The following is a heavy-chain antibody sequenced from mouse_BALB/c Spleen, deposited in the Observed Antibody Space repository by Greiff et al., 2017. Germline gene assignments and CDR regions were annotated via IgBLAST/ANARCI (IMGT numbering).Heavy chain of an antibody. CDR2: ISSGGSYT. CDR3: TREDYDYDRAMDY. V-gene: IGHV5-6-4*01. D-gene: IGHD2-4*01. CDR1: GFTFSSYT. Sequence: EVKLVESGGGLVKPGGSLKLSCAASGFTFSSYTMSWVRQTPEKRLEWVATISSGGSYTYYPDSVKGRFTISRDNAKNTLYLQMSSLKSEDTAMYYCTREDYDYDRAMDYWGQGTSVTVSS. J-gene: IGHJ4*01.